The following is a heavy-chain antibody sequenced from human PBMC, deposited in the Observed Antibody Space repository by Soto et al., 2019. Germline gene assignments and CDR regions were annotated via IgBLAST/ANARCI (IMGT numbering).Heavy chain of an antibody. J-gene: IGHJ4*02. V-gene: IGHV3-74*01. Sequence: GGSLRLSCAASGFTFSSYWMHWVRQAPGKGLVWVSRINSDGSSTSYADSVKGRFTISRGNAKNTLYLQMNSLRAEDTAVYYCASLSDYVWGSYRPYWGQGTLVTVSS. CDR1: GFTFSSYW. CDR3: ASLSDYVWGSYRPY. CDR2: INSDGSST. D-gene: IGHD3-16*02.